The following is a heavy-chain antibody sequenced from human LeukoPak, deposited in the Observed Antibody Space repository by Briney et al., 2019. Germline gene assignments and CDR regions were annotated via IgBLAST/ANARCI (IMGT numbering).Heavy chain of an antibody. CDR1: GFTCGTLS. Sequence: GSLTCTCAGSGFTCGTLSMIWVRQAPGKGLEWVSSISSSSSYIYYADSVKGRFTISRDNAKNSLFLQMSSLRAEDTAVYYCARDAMVRGVLLDFWCQGTLVTVSS. D-gene: IGHD3-10*01. CDR2: ISSSSSYI. CDR3: ARDAMVRGVLLDF. V-gene: IGHV3-21*01. J-gene: IGHJ4*02.